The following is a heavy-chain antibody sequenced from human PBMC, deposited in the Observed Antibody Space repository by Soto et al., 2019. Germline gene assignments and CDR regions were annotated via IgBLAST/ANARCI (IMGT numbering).Heavy chain of an antibody. Sequence: QVQLVESGGGVVQPGRSLRLSCAASGFTFSSYGMHWVRQAPGKGLEWVAVISYDGSNKYYADSVKGRFTISRDNSKNTLYLQMNSLRAGDTAVYYCAKATYDKAGFDAFDIWGQGTMVTGSS. CDR2: ISYDGSNK. D-gene: IGHD3-22*01. J-gene: IGHJ3*02. CDR3: AKATYDKAGFDAFDI. CDR1: GFTFSSYG. V-gene: IGHV3-30*18.